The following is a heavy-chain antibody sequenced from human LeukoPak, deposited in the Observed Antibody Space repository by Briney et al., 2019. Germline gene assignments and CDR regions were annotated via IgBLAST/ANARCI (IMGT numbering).Heavy chain of an antibody. CDR2: ISSSSSYI. V-gene: IGHV3-21*01. CDR1: GFTFSSYN. Sequence: GGSLRLSCAASGFTFSSYNMNWVRQAPGKGLEWVSSISSSSSYIYYADSVKGRFTISRDNAKNSLYLQMNSLRAEDTAVYYCARAGWTVTTVDYWGQGTLVTVSS. J-gene: IGHJ4*02. D-gene: IGHD4-17*01. CDR3: ARAGWTVTTVDY.